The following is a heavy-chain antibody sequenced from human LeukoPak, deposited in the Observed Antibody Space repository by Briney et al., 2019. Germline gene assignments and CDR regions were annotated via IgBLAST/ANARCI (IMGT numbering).Heavy chain of an antibody. CDR3: ASGIAAATGDY. CDR1: GGTFSSYA. V-gene: IGHV1-2*02. Sequence: GASVKVSCKASGGTFSSYAISWVRQAPGQGLEWMGWINPNSGGTNYAQKFQGRVTMTRDTSISTAYMELSRLRSDDTAVYYCASGIAAATGDYWGQGTLVTVSS. CDR2: INPNSGGT. J-gene: IGHJ4*02. D-gene: IGHD6-25*01.